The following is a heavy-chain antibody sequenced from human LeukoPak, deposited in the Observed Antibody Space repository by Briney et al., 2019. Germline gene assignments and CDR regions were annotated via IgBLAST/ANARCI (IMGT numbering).Heavy chain of an antibody. J-gene: IGHJ4*02. V-gene: IGHV4-59*12. CDR3: ARVRIFGVVITPYYFDY. CDR1: GGSISSYY. CDR2: IYYSGST. D-gene: IGHD3-3*01. Sequence: PSETLSLTCTVSGGSISSYYWSWIRQPPGKGLEWIGYIYYSGSTYYNPSLKSRVTISVDTSKNQFSLKLSSVTAADTAVYYCARVRIFGVVITPYYFDYWGQGTLVTVSS.